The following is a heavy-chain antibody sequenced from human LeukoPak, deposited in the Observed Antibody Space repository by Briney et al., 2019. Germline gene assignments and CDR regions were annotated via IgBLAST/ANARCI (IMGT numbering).Heavy chain of an antibody. CDR3: ARGRRISVAGLFDY. J-gene: IGHJ4*02. D-gene: IGHD6-19*01. V-gene: IGHV4-39*02. CDR1: GGSISSSSYY. Sequence: MPSETLSLTCTVSGGSISSSSYYWGWIRQPPGKGLEWIGSIYYSGSTYYNPSLKSRVTISVDTSKNHFSLKLTSVTAADTAVYYCARGRRISVAGLFDYWGQGTLVTVSS. CDR2: IYYSGST.